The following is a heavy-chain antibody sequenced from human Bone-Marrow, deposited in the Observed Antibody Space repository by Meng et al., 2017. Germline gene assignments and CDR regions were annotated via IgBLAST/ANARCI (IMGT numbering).Heavy chain of an antibody. Sequence: SVKVSCKAAGGTFSSYAISWVRQAPGQGLEWMGGIIPIFGTANYAQKFQGRVTITADESTSTAYIELSSLRSEDTAVYYCARVPLRCRGGSCYYFDYWGQGTLVTVSS. D-gene: IGHD2-15*01. CDR2: IIPIFGTA. J-gene: IGHJ4*02. CDR1: GGTFSSYA. CDR3: ARVPLRCRGGSCYYFDY. V-gene: IGHV1-69*13.